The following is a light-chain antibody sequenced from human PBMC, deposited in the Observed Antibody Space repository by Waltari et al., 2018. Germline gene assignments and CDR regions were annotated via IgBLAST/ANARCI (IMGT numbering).Light chain of an antibody. CDR2: RDN. CDR1: SSNIGSNS. Sequence: QSVLTQPPSASGTPGQTVSVSCSGSSSNIGSNSVTWYQQVPGTAPKLLMHRDNQRPSGVPDRFSGSKSGTSASLAISGLHSDDEADYYCATWDDRLNGQVIGGGTKLTVL. CDR3: ATWDDRLNGQV. V-gene: IGLV1-44*01. J-gene: IGLJ2*01.